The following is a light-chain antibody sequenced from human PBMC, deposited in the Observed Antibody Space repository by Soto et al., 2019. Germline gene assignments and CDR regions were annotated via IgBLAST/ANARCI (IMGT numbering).Light chain of an antibody. V-gene: IGLV2-14*01. CDR2: AVS. CDR3: TAYTSSNTYV. Sequence: QSVLTQPASVSGSPGQSIAISCTGTSCDVGGYNYVSWYQHHPAKAPKLMIYAVSNRPSGVSDRFSGSKSGSTASLTISGLQAEDEADYSCTAYTSSNTYVFGTGTKVTAL. CDR1: SCDVGGYNY. J-gene: IGLJ1*01.